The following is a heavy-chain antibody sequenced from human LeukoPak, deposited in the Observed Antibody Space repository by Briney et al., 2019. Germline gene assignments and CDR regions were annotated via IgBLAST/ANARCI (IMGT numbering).Heavy chain of an antibody. CDR1: GFTFSSYS. V-gene: IGHV3-21*01. CDR3: ARVPAGGDFWSGYYDYNWFNP. Sequence: TGGSLRLSCAASGFTFSSYSMNWVRQAPGKGLEWVSSISSSSIYIYYADSVKGRFTISRDNAKNSLYLQMNSLRAEDTAVYYCARVPAGGDFWSGYYDYNWFNPWGQGTLVTVSS. J-gene: IGHJ5*02. CDR2: ISSSSIYI. D-gene: IGHD3-3*01.